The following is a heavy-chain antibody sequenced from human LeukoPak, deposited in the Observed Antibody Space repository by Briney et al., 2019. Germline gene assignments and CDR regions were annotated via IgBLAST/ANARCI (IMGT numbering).Heavy chain of an antibody. J-gene: IGHJ4*02. CDR3: AKKRTAENYFDY. CDR1: GFTFSSYG. CDR2: IRYDGSNK. Sequence: GSLRLSSAASGFTFSSYGMHWVRQAPGKGLEWVAFIRYDGSNKYYADSVKGRFTISRGNSKNTLYLQMNSLRPEDTAVYYCAKKRTAENYFDYWGQGTLVTVSS. V-gene: IGHV3-30*02. D-gene: IGHD1/OR15-1a*01.